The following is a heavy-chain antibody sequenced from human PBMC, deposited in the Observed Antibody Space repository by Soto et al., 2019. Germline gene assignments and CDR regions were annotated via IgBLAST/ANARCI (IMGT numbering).Heavy chain of an antibody. CDR2: IYYSGST. CDR1: GGSISSGDYY. J-gene: IGHJ6*02. D-gene: IGHD2-2*01. V-gene: IGHV4-30-4*01. CDR3: ARDSGGYCSSTSCYDYHYYYGMDV. Sequence: SETLSLTCTVSGGSISSGDYYWSWIRQPPGKGLKGIGYIYYSGSTYYNPSLKSRVTISVDTSKNQFSLKLSSVTAADTAVYYCARDSGGYCSSTSCYDYHYYYGMDVWGQGTTVTVSS.